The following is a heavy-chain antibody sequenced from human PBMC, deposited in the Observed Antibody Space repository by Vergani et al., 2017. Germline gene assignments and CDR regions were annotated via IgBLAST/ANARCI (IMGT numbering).Heavy chain of an antibody. Sequence: QVQLQESGPGLVRPSETLSLTSTVSAGSISGYYWNWIRRTPGGGLEWIGYVEDSEYSNYNPSLKTRVSMSSDTSNTQFSLMLSSVTVADTAVYYCARSSVSRNPPDYFDNWGQGTLVTVSS. V-gene: IGHV4-59*01. D-gene: IGHD1-14*01. J-gene: IGHJ4*02. CDR1: AGSISGYY. CDR2: VEDSEYS. CDR3: ARSSVSRNPPDYFDN.